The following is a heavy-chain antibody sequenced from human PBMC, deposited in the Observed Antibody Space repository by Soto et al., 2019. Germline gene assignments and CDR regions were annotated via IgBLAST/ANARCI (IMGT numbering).Heavy chain of an antibody. J-gene: IGHJ6*02. CDR3: ARDQVVLRFLEWLNYGMDV. V-gene: IGHV4-30-4*08. CDR2: IYYSGST. Sequence: QVQLQESGPGLVKPSQTLSLTCTVSGGSISSGGYYWSWIRQHPGKGLEWIGYIYYSGSTYYNPSLKSRVTISVDTSKNQFSLKLSSVTAADTAVYYCARDQVVLRFLEWLNYGMDVWGQGTTVTVSS. D-gene: IGHD3-3*01. CDR1: GGSISSGGYY.